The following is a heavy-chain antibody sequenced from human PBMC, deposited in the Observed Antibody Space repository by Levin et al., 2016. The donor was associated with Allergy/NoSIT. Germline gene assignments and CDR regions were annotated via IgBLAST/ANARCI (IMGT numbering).Heavy chain of an antibody. D-gene: IGHD6-13*01. CDR3: ARGVAAAGGDY. Sequence: RQAPGKGLEWIGEINHSGSTNYNPSLKSRVTISVDTSKNQFSLKLSSVTAADTAVYYCARGVAAAGGDYWGQGTLVTVSS. CDR2: INHSGST. V-gene: IGHV4-34*01. J-gene: IGHJ4*02.